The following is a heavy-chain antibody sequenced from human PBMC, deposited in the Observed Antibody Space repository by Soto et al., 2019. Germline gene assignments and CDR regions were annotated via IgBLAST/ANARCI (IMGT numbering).Heavy chain of an antibody. CDR3: ARGSYYYYGMDV. CDR2: IIPIFGTA. CDR1: GGTFSSYA. Sequence: SSVKVSCKASGGTFSSYAICWVRQAPGQGLEWMGGIIPIFGTANYAQKFQGRVTITADKSTSTAYMELSSLRSEDTAVYYCARGSYYYYGMDVWGQGTTVTVSS. V-gene: IGHV1-69*06. J-gene: IGHJ6*02.